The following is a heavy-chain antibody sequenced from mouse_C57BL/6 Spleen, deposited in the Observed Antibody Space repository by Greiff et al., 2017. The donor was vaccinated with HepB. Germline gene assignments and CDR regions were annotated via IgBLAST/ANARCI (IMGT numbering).Heavy chain of an antibody. D-gene: IGHD1-1*01. J-gene: IGHJ2*01. Sequence: QVQLQQSGAELVRPGASVTLSCKASGYTFTDYEMHWVKQTPVHGLEWIGAIDPETGGTAYNQKFKGKAILTADKSSSTAYMELRSLTSEDSAVYYCTRFAITTVVGVDYWGQGTTLTVSS. CDR3: TRFAITTVVGVDY. V-gene: IGHV1-15*01. CDR1: GYTFTDYE. CDR2: IDPETGGT.